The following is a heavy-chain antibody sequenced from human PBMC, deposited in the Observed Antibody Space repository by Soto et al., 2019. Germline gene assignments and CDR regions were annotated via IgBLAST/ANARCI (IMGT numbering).Heavy chain of an antibody. CDR3: ARVKDITGTRPGEYFHY. V-gene: IGHV4-31*03. CDR1: GGSISRGGYY. CDR2: IYYSGST. Sequence: SETLSLTCTVSGGSISRGGYYWSWIRQHPGKGLEWIGYIYYSGSTYYNPSLKSRVTISVDTSKNQFSLKLSSVTAADTAVYYCARVKDITGTRPGEYFHYRGPATLVTL. D-gene: IGHD1-20*01. J-gene: IGHJ1*01.